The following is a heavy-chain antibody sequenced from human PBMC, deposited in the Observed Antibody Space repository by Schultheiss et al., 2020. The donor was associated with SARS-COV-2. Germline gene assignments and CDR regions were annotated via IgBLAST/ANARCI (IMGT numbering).Heavy chain of an antibody. V-gene: IGHV3-30-3*02. Sequence: GESLKISCAASGFTFSSYAMHWVRQAPGKGLEWVAVILYDGDNKYYADSVKGRFTISRDNSKNTLYLQMNSLRAEDTAVYNCAKPLSEGYSSPRGAYYYYGMDVWGQGTTVTVSS. D-gene: IGHD6-13*01. CDR1: GFTFSSYA. CDR2: ILYDGDNK. CDR3: AKPLSEGYSSPRGAYYYYGMDV. J-gene: IGHJ6*02.